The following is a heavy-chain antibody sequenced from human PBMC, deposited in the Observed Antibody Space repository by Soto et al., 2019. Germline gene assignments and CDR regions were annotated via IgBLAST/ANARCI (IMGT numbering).Heavy chain of an antibody. D-gene: IGHD3-22*01. CDR2: NISTSNSYAT. CDR1: VFTFSGCA. J-gene: IGHJ5*02. V-gene: IGHV3-73*01. Sequence: RSLRLSRAASVFTFSGCALHWGRQASGKVLAWVCRNISTSNSYATAFAASVKGRFTISRDDSKYTAYLQMNSLKIEDTAVYYCTRDPRNYYDSIGSANWFYPLGQGTLVTVSS. CDR3: TRDPRNYYDSIGSANWFYP.